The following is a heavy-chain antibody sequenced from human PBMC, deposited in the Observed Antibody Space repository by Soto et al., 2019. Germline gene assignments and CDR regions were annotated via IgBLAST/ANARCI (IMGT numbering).Heavy chain of an antibody. Sequence: GASVKVSCKASGGTFSSYAISWVRQAPGQGLEWMGGIIPIFGTANYAQKFQGRVTITADESTSTAYMELRSLRSDDTAVYYCARDTDTDYYYYGMDVWGQGTTVTVSS. CDR2: IIPIFGTA. J-gene: IGHJ6*02. CDR3: ARDTDTDYYYYGMDV. CDR1: GGTFSSYA. V-gene: IGHV1-69*13. D-gene: IGHD5-18*01.